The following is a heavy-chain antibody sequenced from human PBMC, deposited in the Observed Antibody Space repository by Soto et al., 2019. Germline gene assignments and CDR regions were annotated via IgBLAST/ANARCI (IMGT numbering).Heavy chain of an antibody. CDR3: AKGWFYGSGSTDYYYHGMDV. CDR2: ISGSGGST. CDR1: GCKFSSFA. J-gene: IGHJ6*02. Sequence: CGSLRLSCAAVGCKFSSFARSRILQTPGKGLEWDSAISGSGGSTYYADSVKGRFTISRDNSKNTLYLQMNSLRAEDTAVYYCAKGWFYGSGSTDYYYHGMDVWGQGTTVTVSS. V-gene: IGHV3-23*01. D-gene: IGHD3-10*01.